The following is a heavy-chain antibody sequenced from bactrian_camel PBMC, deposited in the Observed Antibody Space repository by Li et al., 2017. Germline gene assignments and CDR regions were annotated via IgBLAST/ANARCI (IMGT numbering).Heavy chain of an antibody. CDR2: IDSIGTT. D-gene: IGHD6*01. CDR1: GLTSTSNC. CDR3: VAEFMARRGGSCLTFGFGV. V-gene: IGHV3S55*01. Sequence: VQLVESGGGSVQVGGSLRLSCQISGLTSTSNCMGWFRQAPGKEREGVAAIDSIGTTRYADSVKGRFTISQDNAKNTLYLQMNSLKPGDTAMYSCVAEFMARRGGSCLTFGFGVWGQGTQVTVS. J-gene: IGHJ6*01.